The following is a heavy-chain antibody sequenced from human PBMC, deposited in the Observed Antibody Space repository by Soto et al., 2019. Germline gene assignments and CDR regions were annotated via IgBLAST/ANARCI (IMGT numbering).Heavy chain of an antibody. Sequence: GGSVKVSCKASGYVFTDHYIHLVRQAPGQGLEWMGWINPISGDTDYAQKFQGRVIMTRYTSILTAYMDLSRLKSYDTGVYYCARVRRTTYGVDVWGQGTTVTVSS. CDR3: ARVRRTTYGVDV. CDR1: GYVFTDHY. D-gene: IGHD2-2*01. J-gene: IGHJ6*01. CDR2: INPISGDT. V-gene: IGHV1-2*02.